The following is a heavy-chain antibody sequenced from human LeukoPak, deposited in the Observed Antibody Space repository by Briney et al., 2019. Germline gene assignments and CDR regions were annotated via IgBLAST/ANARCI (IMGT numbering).Heavy chain of an antibody. V-gene: IGHV4-38-2*02. Sequence: SETLSLTCTVSGYSISSGYYWGWIRQPPGKGLEWIGSIYHSGSTYYNPSLKSRVTISVDTSKNQFSLKLSSVTAADTAVYYCARAFGYCSSTSCLYYYMDVWGKGTTVTVSS. CDR2: IYHSGST. J-gene: IGHJ6*03. D-gene: IGHD2-2*01. CDR1: GYSISSGYY. CDR3: ARAFGYCSSTSCLYYYMDV.